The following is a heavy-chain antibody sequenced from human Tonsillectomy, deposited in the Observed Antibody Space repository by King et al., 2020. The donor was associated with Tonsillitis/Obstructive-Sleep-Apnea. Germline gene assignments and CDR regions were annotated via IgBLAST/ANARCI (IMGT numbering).Heavy chain of an antibody. V-gene: IGHV4-59*08. J-gene: IGHJ4*02. Sequence: VQLQESGPGLVKPSETLSLTCIVSGGSISSYYWSWIRQPPGKGLEWIGYIYYSGSTNYNPSLKSRVTISVDKSKNQFSLKLSSVTAADTAVYYRARQGWLPRGGSFDYWGQGTLVTVSP. CDR1: GGSISSYY. D-gene: IGHD3-22*01. CDR3: ARQGWLPRGGSFDY. CDR2: IYYSGST.